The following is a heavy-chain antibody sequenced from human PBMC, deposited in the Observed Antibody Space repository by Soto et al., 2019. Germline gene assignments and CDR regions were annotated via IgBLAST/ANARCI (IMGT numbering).Heavy chain of an antibody. CDR2: ISWNSGSI. D-gene: IGHD6-19*01. V-gene: IGHV3-9*01. CDR1: GFTFDDYA. J-gene: IGHJ5*02. Sequence: GGSLRLSCAASGFTFDDYAMHWVRQAPGKGLEWVSGISWNSGSIGYADSVKGRFTISRDNAKNSLYLQMNSLRAEDTALYYCAKDGGYSSGRYGAWGQGTLDTGSS. CDR3: AKDGGYSSGRYGA.